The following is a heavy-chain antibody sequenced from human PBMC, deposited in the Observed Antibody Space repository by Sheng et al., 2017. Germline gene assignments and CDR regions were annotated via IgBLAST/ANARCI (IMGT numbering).Heavy chain of an antibody. CDR2: IHGDGTT. D-gene: IGHD1-26*01. J-gene: IGHJ4*02. V-gene: IGHV3-66*02. CDR1: GFTVSTNY. Sequence: EVQLVESGGDLVQPGGSLRLSCAASGFTVSTNYLIWVRQAPGKGLEWVSIIHGDGTTYYAGSVKGRFTISRDNSKNTLYLQMNTLRAEDTAVYYCATGNHYPFDYWGQGTLVTVSS. CDR3: ATGNHYPFDY.